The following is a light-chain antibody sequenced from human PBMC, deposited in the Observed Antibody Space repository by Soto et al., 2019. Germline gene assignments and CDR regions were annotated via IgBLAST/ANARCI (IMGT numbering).Light chain of an antibody. J-gene: IGKJ4*01. V-gene: IGKV3-11*02. CDR3: QQRSSWPLT. CDR2: DTS. CDR1: QSVSTY. Sequence: DIVLTQSPATLSLSPGEGATLSCRASQSVSTYLAWHQQRPGQAPRLLIYDTSNRAPRTPARFSGSGSGRDFTLTISSLEPEDFAIYYCQQRSSWPLTFGGGTKVEI.